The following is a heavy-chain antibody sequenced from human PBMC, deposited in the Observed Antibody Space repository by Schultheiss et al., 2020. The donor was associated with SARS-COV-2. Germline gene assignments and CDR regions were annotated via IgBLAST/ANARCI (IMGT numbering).Heavy chain of an antibody. CDR1: GFTFSSYD. CDR2: ISGSGGST. CDR3: AKDYGDRDDDAFDI. D-gene: IGHD4-17*01. Sequence: GGSLRLSCAASGFTFSSYDMHWVRQATGKGLEWVSAISGSGGSTYYADSVKGRFTISRDNSKNTLYLQMNSLRAEDTAVYYCAKDYGDRDDDAFDIWGQGTMVTVSS. J-gene: IGHJ3*02. V-gene: IGHV3-23*01.